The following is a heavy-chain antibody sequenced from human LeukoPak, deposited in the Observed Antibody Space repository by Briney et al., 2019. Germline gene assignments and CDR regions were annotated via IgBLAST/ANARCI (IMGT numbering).Heavy chain of an antibody. Sequence: SETLSLTCTVSGDSISGYWCSWIRQPPGKGLEWIGYIYYSGSTNYNPSLNSRVTMSVDTPKNQFSLKLRSVTAADTAFYYCARGDTRGNDSGGQGTMVTVSS. J-gene: IGHJ3*02. CDR2: IYYSGST. CDR1: GDSISGYW. CDR3: ARGDTRGNDS. D-gene: IGHD1-26*01. V-gene: IGHV4-59*01.